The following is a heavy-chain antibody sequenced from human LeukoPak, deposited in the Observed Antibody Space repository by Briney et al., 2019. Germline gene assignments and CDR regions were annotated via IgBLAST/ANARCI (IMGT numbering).Heavy chain of an antibody. CDR3: ARGQVPAARGYNWFDP. CDR1: GWSFNDYY. V-gene: IGHV4-34*01. J-gene: IGHJ5*02. CDR2: VNARGDT. D-gene: IGHD2-2*01. Sequence: PSETLSLTCAVYGWSFNDYYWNWIRQPPGMGLEWIGEVNARGDTNYNPSLKSRVTISVDTSKNQFSLRLTSMIAADTAVYYCARGQVPAARGYNWFDPWSQGTLVTVSS.